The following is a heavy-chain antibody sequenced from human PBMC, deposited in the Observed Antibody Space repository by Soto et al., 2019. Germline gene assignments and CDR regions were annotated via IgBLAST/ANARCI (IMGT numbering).Heavy chain of an antibody. CDR3: ARSPTGYFDWLSSDY. V-gene: IGHV4-30-4*01. J-gene: IGHJ4*02. CDR2: IYYSGST. CDR1: GGSISSGDYY. D-gene: IGHD3-9*01. Sequence: PSETLSLTCTVSGGSISSGDYYWSWIRQPPGKGLEWIGYIYYSGSTYYNPSLKSRVTISVDTSKNQLSLKLSSVTAADTAVYYCARSPTGYFDWLSSDYCGQGTLVTVSS.